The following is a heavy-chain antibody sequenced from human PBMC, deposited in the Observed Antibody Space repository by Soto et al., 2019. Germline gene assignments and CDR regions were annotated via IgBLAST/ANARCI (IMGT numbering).Heavy chain of an antibody. D-gene: IGHD6-19*01. J-gene: IGHJ4*02. V-gene: IGHV3-48*01. CDR3: AKQGYSSGWYYFDY. Sequence: GGSLRLSCAASGFTFSSYSMNWVRQAPGKGLEWVSYISSSSSTIYYADSVKGRSTISRDNAKNSLYLQMNSLRAEDTAVYYCAKQGYSSGWYYFDYWGQGTLVTVSS. CDR1: GFTFSSYS. CDR2: ISSSSSTI.